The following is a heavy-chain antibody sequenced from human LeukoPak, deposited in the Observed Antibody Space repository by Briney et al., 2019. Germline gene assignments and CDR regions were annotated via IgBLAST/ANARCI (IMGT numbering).Heavy chain of an antibody. CDR1: GGSISSYY. CDR2: IYTSGST. Sequence: SETLSLTCTVSGGSISSYYWSWIRQPAGQGLEWIGRIYTSGSTNYNPSLKSRVTMSVDTSKNQFSLKLSSVTAADTAVYYCARGGPYDSGSFYFDYWGQGTLVTVSS. V-gene: IGHV4-4*07. CDR3: ARGGPYDSGSFYFDY. D-gene: IGHD1-26*01. J-gene: IGHJ4*02.